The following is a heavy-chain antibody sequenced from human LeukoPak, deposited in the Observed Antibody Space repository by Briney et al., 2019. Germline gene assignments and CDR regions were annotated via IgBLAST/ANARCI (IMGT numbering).Heavy chain of an antibody. CDR2: IYPGDSDT. V-gene: IGHV5-51*01. CDR3: ARAQGYCSSTSCHYYGMDV. D-gene: IGHD2-2*01. CDR1: GYSFTSYW. Sequence: GESLKISCKGSGYSFTSYWIGWVRQTPGKGLEWMGIIYPGDSDTRYSPSFQGQVAISADKSISTAYLQWSSLKASDTAMYYCARAQGYCSSTSCHYYGMDVWGQGTTVTVSS. J-gene: IGHJ6*02.